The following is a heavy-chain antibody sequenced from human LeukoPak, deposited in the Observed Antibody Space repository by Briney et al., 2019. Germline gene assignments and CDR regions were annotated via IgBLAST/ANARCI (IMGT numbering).Heavy chain of an antibody. CDR1: GFTFSSYE. CDR3: ASFASSSWYWVDY. D-gene: IGHD6-13*01. CDR2: ISSSGSTI. J-gene: IGHJ4*02. V-gene: IGHV3-48*03. Sequence: GGSLRLSCAASGFTFSSYEMNWVRQAPGKGLEWVSYISSSGSTIYYADSVKGRFTISRDNTKNSLYLQMNSLRAEDTAVYYCASFASSSWYWVDYWGQGTLVTVSS.